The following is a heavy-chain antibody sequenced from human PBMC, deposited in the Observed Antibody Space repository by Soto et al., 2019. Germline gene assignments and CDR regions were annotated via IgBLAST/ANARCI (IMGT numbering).Heavy chain of an antibody. CDR2: IWYDGSNQ. D-gene: IGHD2-21*02. CDR1: GFSFTTYG. J-gene: IGHJ4*02. Sequence: QVQLVEAGGGVVQPGRSLRLSCAASGFSFTTYGLHWVRQAPGKGLEWVAVIWYDGSNQYYADSVKGRFTISRVNSKNILYLEMNSLRVDDTAVYYCVKDHCGGDCYSDPYFDYWGQGTLVTVSS. CDR3: VKDHCGGDCYSDPYFDY. V-gene: IGHV3-33*06.